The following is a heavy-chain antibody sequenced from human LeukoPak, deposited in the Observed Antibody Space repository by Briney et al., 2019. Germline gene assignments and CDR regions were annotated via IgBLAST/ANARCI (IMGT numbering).Heavy chain of an antibody. V-gene: IGHV3-23*01. J-gene: IGHJ4*02. CDR2: ICGVAGVT. Sequence: GGSLRHSHVASGFSFRDSVMSWVRQAPGKGLEWVSAICGVAGVTYYAASVKGRFTNSRDNYKNTVYLQMNGLRAEDTATYYCAKVGYCTNNCFRTHDYWGQGALVTVSS. D-gene: IGHD2-8*01. CDR3: AKVGYCTNNCFRTHDY. CDR1: GFSFRDSV.